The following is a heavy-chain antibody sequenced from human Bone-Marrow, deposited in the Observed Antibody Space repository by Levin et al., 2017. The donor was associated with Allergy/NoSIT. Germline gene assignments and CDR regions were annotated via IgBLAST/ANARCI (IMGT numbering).Heavy chain of an antibody. Sequence: PGESLKISCKASGYTFTSYYIHWARQAPEQGLEWMGISNPSGGSTTFAQKFQGRVTMTRDTSTSTVYMELSGLRTEDTAVYYCARSPPAAGYYMDVWGKGTTVTVSS. V-gene: IGHV1-46*01. CDR1: GYTFTSYY. CDR2: SNPSGGST. J-gene: IGHJ6*03. CDR3: ARSPPAAGYYMDV. D-gene: IGHD2-2*01.